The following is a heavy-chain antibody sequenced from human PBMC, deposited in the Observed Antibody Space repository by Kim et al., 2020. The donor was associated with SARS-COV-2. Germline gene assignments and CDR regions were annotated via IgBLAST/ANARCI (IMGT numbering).Heavy chain of an antibody. V-gene: IGHV1-69*01. Sequence: KFQGRVTINADESTSTAYMELSSLRYEDTAVYYCARAFLGIAVAGPGMDVWGQGTTVTVSS. J-gene: IGHJ6*02. D-gene: IGHD6-19*01. CDR3: ARAFLGIAVAGPGMDV.